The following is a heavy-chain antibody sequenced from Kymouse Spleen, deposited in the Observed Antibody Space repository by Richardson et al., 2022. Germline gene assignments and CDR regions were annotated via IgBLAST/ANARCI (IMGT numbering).Heavy chain of an antibody. V-gene: IGHV4-34*01. Sequence: QVQLQQWGAGLLKPSETLSLTCAVYGGSFSGYYWSWIRQPPGKGLEWIGEINHSGSTNYNPSLKSRVTISVDTSKNQFSLKLSSVTAADTAVYYCARAPRYFDWLLTYYYYYGMDVWGQGTTVTVSS. CDR1: GGSFSGYY. CDR3: ARAPRYFDWLLTYYYYYGMDV. CDR2: INHSGST. J-gene: IGHJ6*02. D-gene: IGHD3-9*01.